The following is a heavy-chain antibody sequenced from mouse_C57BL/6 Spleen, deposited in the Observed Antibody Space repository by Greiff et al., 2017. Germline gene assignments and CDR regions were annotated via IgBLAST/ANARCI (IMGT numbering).Heavy chain of an antibody. V-gene: IGHV1-82*01. CDR3: ANYDYDVDDFPFDY. Sequence: VKLLESGPELVKPGASVKISCKASGYAFSSSWMNWVKQRPGKGLEWIGRIYPGDGDTNYNGKFKGKATLTADKSSRTAYLQLSSLTSYDSAVYFCANYDYDVDDFPFDYWGQGTSVTVSS. CDR1: GYAFSSSW. J-gene: IGHJ4*01. D-gene: IGHD2-4*01. CDR2: IYPGDGDT.